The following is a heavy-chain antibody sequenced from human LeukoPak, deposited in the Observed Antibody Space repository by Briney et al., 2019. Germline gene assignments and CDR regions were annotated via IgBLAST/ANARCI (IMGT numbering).Heavy chain of an antibody. CDR2: INSDGSST. J-gene: IGHJ4*02. Sequence: GGSLRLSCAASGFTLSTSWMHWVRQAPGKGLVWVSLINSDGSSTSYADSVKGRFTISRDNSKNTLYLQMNSLRAEDTAVYYCAKDKQWLVKCYFDYWGQGTLVTVSS. V-gene: IGHV3-74*01. CDR3: AKDKQWLVKCYFDY. CDR1: GFTLSTSW. D-gene: IGHD6-19*01.